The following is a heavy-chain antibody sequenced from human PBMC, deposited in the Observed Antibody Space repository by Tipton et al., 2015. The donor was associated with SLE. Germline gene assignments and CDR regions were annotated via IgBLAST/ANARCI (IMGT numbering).Heavy chain of an antibody. V-gene: IGHV4-39*01. Sequence: TLSLTCTVSGASMSTGTYYWGWIRQPPGKGLEWIGNVYFSGGTYYNPSLRSRVTISVDTSKKQFSLWLTSTTAADTAVYFCARQAVGHWSGYFDYWGQGTLVTVSS. J-gene: IGHJ4*02. CDR1: GASMSTGTYY. D-gene: IGHD3-3*01. CDR2: VYFSGGT. CDR3: ARQAVGHWSGYFDY.